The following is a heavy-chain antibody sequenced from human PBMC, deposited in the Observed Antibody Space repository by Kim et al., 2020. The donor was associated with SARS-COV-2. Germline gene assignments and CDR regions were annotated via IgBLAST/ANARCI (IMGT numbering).Heavy chain of an antibody. D-gene: IGHD2-15*01. CDR2: INHSGST. V-gene: IGHV4-34*01. Sequence: SETLSLTCAVYGGSFSGYYWSWIRQPPGKGLEWIGEINHSGSTNYNPSLKSRVTISVDTSKNQFSLKLSSVTAADTAVYYCARGRFRGRLRRAEGMDVWGQGTTVTVSS. CDR3: ARGRFRGRLRRAEGMDV. J-gene: IGHJ6*02. CDR1: GGSFSGYY.